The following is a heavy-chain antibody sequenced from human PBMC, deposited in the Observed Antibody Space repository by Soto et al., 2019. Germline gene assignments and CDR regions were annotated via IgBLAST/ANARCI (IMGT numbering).Heavy chain of an antibody. J-gene: IGHJ4*02. D-gene: IGHD2-21*02. CDR2: ISVSGGST. V-gene: IGHV3-23*01. Sequence: GGSLRLSCGVSGFPFTTSTMSWFLQAPGKGLEWVSTISVSGGSTYSADSVQGRFTVSGDISDNTLFLRMTSLTADDTAVYYCARSDSPHSTANASYYDHWGRGALVTVSS. CDR3: ARSDSPHSTANASYYDH. CDR1: GFPFTTST.